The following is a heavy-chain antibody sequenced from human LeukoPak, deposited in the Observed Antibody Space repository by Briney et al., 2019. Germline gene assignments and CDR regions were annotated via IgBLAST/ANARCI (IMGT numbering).Heavy chain of an antibody. CDR3: ARMYFGDYKDMDV. CDR1: GFSLLTSGVS. J-gene: IGHJ6*03. Sequence: SGPALVGPTQTLTLTCTFSGFSLLTSGVSVTWIRQPPGRALEWLARIDWDDDKYYNTSLEARLTISKDTSKNQVILTVTDMDPVDSATYYCARMYFGDYKDMDVWGKGTTVIVSS. D-gene: IGHD3-10*01. V-gene: IGHV2-70*11. CDR2: IDWDDDK.